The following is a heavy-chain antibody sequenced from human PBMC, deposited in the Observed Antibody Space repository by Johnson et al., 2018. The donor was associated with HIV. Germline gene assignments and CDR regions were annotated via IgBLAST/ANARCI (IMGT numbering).Heavy chain of an antibody. V-gene: IGHV3-11*04. Sequence: VQLVESGGDLVKPGGSLRLSCAASGFIFSDYYMTWIRQAPGKGLESISYISSSGRTIYYADSVKGRFTMSRDNAKKSLYLQMNSLRAEDTAVYYCARAMYTSGWSYDAFDIWGQGTKVTVSS. CDR3: ARAMYTSGWSYDAFDI. J-gene: IGHJ3*02. CDR2: ISSSGRTI. CDR1: GFIFSDYY. D-gene: IGHD6-19*01.